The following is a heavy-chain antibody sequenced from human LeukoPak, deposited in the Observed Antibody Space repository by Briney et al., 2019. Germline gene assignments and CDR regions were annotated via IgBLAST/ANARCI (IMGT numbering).Heavy chain of an antibody. Sequence: SETLSLTCTVSGGSISSSSYYWGWIRQPPGKGLEWIGGIYYSGSTYYNPSLKSRVTISVDTSKNHFSLKLSSVTAADTAVYYCARVQRWELLSAAYYFDYWGQGTLVTVSS. CDR3: ARVQRWELLSAAYYFDY. D-gene: IGHD1-26*01. CDR1: GGSISSSSYY. J-gene: IGHJ4*02. V-gene: IGHV4-39*02. CDR2: IYYSGST.